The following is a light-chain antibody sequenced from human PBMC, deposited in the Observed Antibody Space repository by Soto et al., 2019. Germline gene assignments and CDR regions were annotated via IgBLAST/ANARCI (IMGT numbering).Light chain of an antibody. J-gene: IGKJ3*01. Sequence: DIQMTQSPSTLSASVGDRVTITCRAGQSISSWLAWYQQKPGTAPKLLIYDVSSLESGVPSRFSGCGSGTEFALTISSLQPDDFATYYCQQYNSYLFTFGPGTKVDIK. CDR3: QQYNSYLFT. V-gene: IGKV1-5*01. CDR2: DVS. CDR1: QSISSW.